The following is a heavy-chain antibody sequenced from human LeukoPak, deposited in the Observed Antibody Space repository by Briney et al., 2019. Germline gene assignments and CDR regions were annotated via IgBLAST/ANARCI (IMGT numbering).Heavy chain of an antibody. V-gene: IGHV1-18*04. CDR2: NSGYNGNT. CDR1: GYNFYNYA. J-gene: IGHJ4*02. CDR3: ARDGATAGQFDY. D-gene: IGHD6-13*01. Sequence: GASVRISCTTSGYNFYNYAVTWVRQAPGQGLEWMGWNSGYNGNTDYAQKFQGRVTMTADASTTTFYVELRSLTSDDTAVYYCARDGATAGQFDYWGREPWSPSPQ.